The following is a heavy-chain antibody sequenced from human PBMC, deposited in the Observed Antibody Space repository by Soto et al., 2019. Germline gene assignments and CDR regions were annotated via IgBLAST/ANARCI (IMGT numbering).Heavy chain of an antibody. D-gene: IGHD2-21*01. CDR1: GYSFTSSG. V-gene: IGHV1-18*01. CDR2: ISTDNGNT. Sequence: QVHLVQSGAEVRKPGASVKVSCKASGYSFTSSGISWVRQAPGQGLEWMGWISTDNGNTHYAHNLQGRVSMTIDPSTSTAYMELWSLGSDDTAVYYCARDVPDTSLFFYYYGMDVWGQGTTVTVSS. J-gene: IGHJ6*02. CDR3: ARDVPDTSLFFYYYGMDV.